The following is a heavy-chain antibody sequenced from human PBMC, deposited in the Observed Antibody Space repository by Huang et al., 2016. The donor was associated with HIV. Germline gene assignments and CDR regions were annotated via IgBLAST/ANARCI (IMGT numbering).Heavy chain of an antibody. J-gene: IGHJ4*02. CDR3: ATVDYYDTSGPQRGYFDN. Sequence: QVQLVQSGAEVKKPGSSVKVSCKASGGSFRNFAIGWVRQAPGQGLEGSGGISPTLGTASYAQKFQGRVTIIADESTSTAYMELSSLRSEDTAVYYCATVDYYDTSGPQRGYFDNWGQGTLVTVSS. CDR2: ISPTLGTA. V-gene: IGHV1-69*01. D-gene: IGHD3-22*01. CDR1: GGSFRNFA.